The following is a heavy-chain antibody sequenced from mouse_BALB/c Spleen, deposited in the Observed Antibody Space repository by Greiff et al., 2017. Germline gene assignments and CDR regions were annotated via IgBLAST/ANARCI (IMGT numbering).Heavy chain of an antibody. Sequence: VKLMESGPGLVQPSQSLSITCTASGFSLTSYGVHWVRQSPGKGLEWLGVIWSGGSTDYNAAFISRLSISKDNSKSQVFFKMNSLQANDTAIYYCARKGAMITYYYAVDYWGQGTTVTVSS. J-gene: IGHJ4*01. CDR3: ARKGAMITYYYAVDY. D-gene: IGHD2-4*01. CDR1: GFSLTSYG. V-gene: IGHV2-2*02. CDR2: IWSGGST.